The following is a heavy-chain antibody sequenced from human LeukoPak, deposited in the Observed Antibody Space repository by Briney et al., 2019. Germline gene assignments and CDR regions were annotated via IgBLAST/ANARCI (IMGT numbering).Heavy chain of an antibody. CDR3: AKFRREGYNLHDPFDV. CDR1: GFTLSSYA. J-gene: IGHJ3*01. CDR2: ISGSVGST. D-gene: IGHD5-24*01. Sequence: GGSLRLPCAASGFTLSSYAMSWVRQAPGQGLEWVSTISGSVGSTYYAGSVRGRFTISKDHSKNTVYLQMNSLRADDTAVYYCAKFRREGYNLHDPFDVWGQGTMVTVSS. V-gene: IGHV3-23*01.